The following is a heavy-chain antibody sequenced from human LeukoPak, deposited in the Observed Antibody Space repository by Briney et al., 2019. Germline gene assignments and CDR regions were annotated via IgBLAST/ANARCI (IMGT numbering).Heavy chain of an antibody. D-gene: IGHD6-19*01. V-gene: IGHV3-49*03. Sequence: GGSLRLSCTASGFTFGDYLMSWFRQAPGKGREWIGFISGGTTEYAASVKGRFTISRDDSTSIAYLQMNSLTTEDTAVYYCSRGSGWLSAYWGQGPLVTVSS. CDR3: SRGSGWLSAY. CDR2: ISGGTT. CDR1: GFTFGDYL. J-gene: IGHJ4*02.